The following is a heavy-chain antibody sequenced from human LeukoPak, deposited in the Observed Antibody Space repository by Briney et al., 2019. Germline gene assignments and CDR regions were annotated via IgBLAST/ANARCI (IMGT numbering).Heavy chain of an antibody. D-gene: IGHD3-3*01. CDR2: IIPIFGTA. Sequence: ASVKVSCKASGGTFSSYAISWVRQAPGQGLEWMGRIIPIFGTANYAQKFQGRVTITTDESTSTAYMELSSLRSEDTAVYYRARAPRGRSWSGYYTYYYYYMDVWGKGTTVTVSS. J-gene: IGHJ6*03. V-gene: IGHV1-69*05. CDR3: ARAPRGRSWSGYYTYYYYYMDV. CDR1: GGTFSSYA.